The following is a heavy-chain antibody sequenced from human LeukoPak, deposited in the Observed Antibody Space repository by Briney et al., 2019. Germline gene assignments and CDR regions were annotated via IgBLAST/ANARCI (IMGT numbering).Heavy chain of an antibody. CDR2: MSGSGDNI. V-gene: IGHV3-11*01. CDR1: GFTFGDFY. D-gene: IGHD6-13*01. J-gene: IGHJ4*02. CDR3: ARGRAAGLPFDY. Sequence: GGSLRLSCAASGFTFGDFYMTWMRQAPGKGLECVSYMSGSGDNIHYADSLKGRFSISRDNTKNLLYLQMTGLRADDTAVYYCARGRAAGLPFDYWGQGTLVTVSS.